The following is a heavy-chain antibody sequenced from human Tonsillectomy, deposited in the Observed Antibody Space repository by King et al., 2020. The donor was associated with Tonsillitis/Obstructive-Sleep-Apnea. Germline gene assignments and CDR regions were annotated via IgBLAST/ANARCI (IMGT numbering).Heavy chain of an antibody. J-gene: IGHJ3*02. CDR1: GGTFSSYA. Sequence: VQLVESGAEVKKPGSSVKVSCKASGGTFSSYAISWVRQAPGQGLEWMGGIIPILGIANYALKFQGRVTITADKSTSTAYMELSSLRSEDTAVYYCARDRTSYYDFWSGYRVAFDIWGQGTMVTVSS. CDR2: IIPILGIA. CDR3: ARDRTSYYDFWSGYRVAFDI. V-gene: IGHV1-69*10. D-gene: IGHD3-3*01.